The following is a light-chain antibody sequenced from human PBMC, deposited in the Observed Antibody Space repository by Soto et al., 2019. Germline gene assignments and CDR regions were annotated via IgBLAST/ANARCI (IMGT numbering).Light chain of an antibody. CDR2: SNN. Sequence: QSVLTQPPSVSAAPGQKVTISCSGSSSDMGNYAVSWYQQLPGTAPKLLIYSNNQRPSGVPDRFSGSKSGTSASLAISGLQSEDEADYYCAAWDDSLNGGVFGGGTKLTVL. CDR1: SSDMGNYA. CDR3: AAWDDSLNGGV. J-gene: IGLJ3*02. V-gene: IGLV1-44*01.